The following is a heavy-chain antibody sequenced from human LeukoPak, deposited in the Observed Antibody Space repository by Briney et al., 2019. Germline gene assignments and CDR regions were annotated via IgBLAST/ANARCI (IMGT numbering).Heavy chain of an antibody. CDR3: TGATDDY. CDR2: ISGGNSVTT. Sequence: GGSLRLSCAASGFTFSSHAMNWVRQAPGKGLEWVSSISGGNSVTTFYADSVKGRFTISRDNSKNTLYLQMNSLRAEDTAVYYCTGATDDYWGQGTLVTVSS. V-gene: IGHV3-23*01. D-gene: IGHD1-26*01. CDR1: GFTFSSHA. J-gene: IGHJ4*02.